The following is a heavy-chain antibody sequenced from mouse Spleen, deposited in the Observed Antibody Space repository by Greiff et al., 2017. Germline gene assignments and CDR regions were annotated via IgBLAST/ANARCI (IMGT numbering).Heavy chain of an antibody. Sequence: QVQLKESGPGLVAPSQSLSITCTVSGFSLTSYGVHWVRQPPGKGLEWLVVIWSDGSTTYNSALKSRLSISKDNSESQVFLKMNSLQTDDTAMYYCARKGFYDYDYAMDYWGQGTSVTVSS. CDR2: IWSDGST. D-gene: IGHD2-4*01. CDR1: GFSLTSYG. V-gene: IGHV2-6*02. CDR3: ARKGFYDYDYAMDY. J-gene: IGHJ4*01.